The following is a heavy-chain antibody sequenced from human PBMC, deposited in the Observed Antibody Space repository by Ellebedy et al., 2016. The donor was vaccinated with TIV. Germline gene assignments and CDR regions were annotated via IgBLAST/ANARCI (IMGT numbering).Heavy chain of an antibody. Sequence: GGSLRLSCVVSGFTFTPYAMNWVRQAPGKGLEWLSYISGSSLTIYYADSVKGRFIISRDNAENSLYLQMTSLRAEDTAVYYCARDMAWGNERVNDALDMWGQGTMVIASP. CDR2: ISGSSLTI. CDR1: GFTFTPYA. J-gene: IGHJ3*02. V-gene: IGHV3-48*04. CDR3: ARDMAWGNERVNDALDM. D-gene: IGHD1-1*01.